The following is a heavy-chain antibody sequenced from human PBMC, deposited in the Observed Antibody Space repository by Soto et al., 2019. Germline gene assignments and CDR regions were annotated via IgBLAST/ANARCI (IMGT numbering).Heavy chain of an antibody. D-gene: IGHD1-1*01. V-gene: IGHV3-9*01. J-gene: IGHJ5*02. CDR2: ISWNSGSI. CDR1: GFTFDDYG. CDR3: SKVLTTHTFGPLDP. Sequence: PGGSLRLSCVASGFTFDDYGMHWVRQAPGKGLEWVSGISWNSGSIGYADSVKGRFTISRDNAKNSLYLQMNSLRAEDTALYFCSKVLTTHTFGPLDPWGQGTLVTVSS.